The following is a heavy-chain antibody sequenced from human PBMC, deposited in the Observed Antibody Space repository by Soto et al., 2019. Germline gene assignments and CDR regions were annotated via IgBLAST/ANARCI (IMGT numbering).Heavy chain of an antibody. CDR3: SRDAGDGNYYDGSGSEY. D-gene: IGHD3-22*01. CDR1: GYTFTSYG. V-gene: IGHV1-18*01. Sequence: QVQLVQSGAEVKKPGASVKVSCKASGYTFTSYGISWVRQAPGQGLEWMGWISAYNGNTNYAQKLQGRVTMTTDTSTSTASMELRSLRSDDTAVYYCSRDAGDGNYYDGSGSEYWGQGTLVTVSS. J-gene: IGHJ4*02. CDR2: ISAYNGNT.